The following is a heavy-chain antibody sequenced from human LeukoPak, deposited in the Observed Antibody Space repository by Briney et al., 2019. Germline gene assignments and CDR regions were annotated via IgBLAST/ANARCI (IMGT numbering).Heavy chain of an antibody. J-gene: IGHJ4*02. CDR1: GYTFTSYD. D-gene: IGHD3-22*01. V-gene: IGHV1-8*01. CDR3: ARVDDRGHYYDSSGPRKLFDY. Sequence: GASVKVSCKASGYTFTSYDINWVRQATGQGLEWMGWMNPNSGNTGYAQKFQGRVTMTRDTSIRTAYMELSRLRSDDTAVYYCARVDDRGHYYDSSGPRKLFDYWGQGTLVTVSS. CDR2: MNPNSGNT.